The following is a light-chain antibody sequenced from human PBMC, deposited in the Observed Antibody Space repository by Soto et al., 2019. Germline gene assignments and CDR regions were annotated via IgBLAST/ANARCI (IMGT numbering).Light chain of an antibody. Sequence: EILLTQSPATLSLSPGERATLSCGASQSINRQLAWYRQKPGQAPRLLIYDASNRATGIPARFSGSGSGTDFTLTISSLETEDFGVYYCQQRSNWHTVTFGGGTKVDIK. CDR2: DAS. V-gene: IGKV3-11*01. CDR3: QQRSNWHTVT. CDR1: QSINRQ. J-gene: IGKJ4*01.